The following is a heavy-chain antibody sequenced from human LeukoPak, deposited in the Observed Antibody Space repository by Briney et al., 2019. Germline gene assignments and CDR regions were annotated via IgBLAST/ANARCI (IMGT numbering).Heavy chain of an antibody. V-gene: IGHV4-31*11. D-gene: IGHD4-11*01. CDR2: IYYSGST. J-gene: IGHJ4*02. Sequence: SETLSLTCAVYGGSFSGYYWSWIRQHPGKGLEWIGYIYYSGSTYYNPSLKSRVTTSVDTSKNQFSLKPSSVTAADTAVYYCARAVLDYSTLYYFDYWGQGTLVTVSS. CDR3: ARAVLDYSTLYYFDY. CDR1: GGSFSGYY.